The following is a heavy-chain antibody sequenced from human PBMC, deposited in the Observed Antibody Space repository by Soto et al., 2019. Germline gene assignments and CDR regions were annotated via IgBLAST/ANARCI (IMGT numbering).Heavy chain of an antibody. CDR1: GGSISSYY. D-gene: IGHD7-27*01. Sequence: PSETLSLTCTVSGGSISSYYWSWIRQPPGKGLEWIGYIYYSGSTNYNPSLKSRVTISVDTSKNQFSLKLSSVTAADTAVYYCERAQLGYYFDYWGQGTLVTVSS. J-gene: IGHJ4*02. CDR3: ERAQLGYYFDY. CDR2: IYYSGST. V-gene: IGHV4-59*01.